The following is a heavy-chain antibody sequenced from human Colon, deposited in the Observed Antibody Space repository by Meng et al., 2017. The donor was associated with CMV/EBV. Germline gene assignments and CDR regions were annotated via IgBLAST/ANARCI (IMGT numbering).Heavy chain of an antibody. CDR3: AKDKYYYDSSGYYRNPVFDY. CDR1: SSYA. Sequence: SSYAMSWVRQAPVKGVEWVSTISGSGGSKYYADSVKDRFTISRNNSKNTLYLQMNSLRAEDTAVYYCAKDKYYYDSSGYYRNPVFDYWGQGTLVTVSS. CDR2: ISGSGGSK. D-gene: IGHD3-22*01. V-gene: IGHV3-23*01. J-gene: IGHJ4*02.